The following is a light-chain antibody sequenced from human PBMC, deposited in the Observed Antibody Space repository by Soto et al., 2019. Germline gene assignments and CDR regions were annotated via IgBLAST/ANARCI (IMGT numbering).Light chain of an antibody. J-gene: IGKJ1*01. V-gene: IGKV3-15*01. CDR1: QSFSTN. CDR2: GAS. CDR3: QQYNIWPPWT. Sequence: EVVLTQSPVTLSLSPGERATLSCSASQSFSTNLAWYQQKPGQPPRLLIYGASTRATGIPGRFSGSGSDREFTLTISGLQSEDFAVYYCQQYNIWPPWTFGQGTKVDIK.